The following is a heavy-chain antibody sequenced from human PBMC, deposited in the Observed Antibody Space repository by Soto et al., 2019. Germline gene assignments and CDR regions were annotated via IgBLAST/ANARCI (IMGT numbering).Heavy chain of an antibody. V-gene: IGHV4-4*07. CDR2: IWTSGST. CDR3: ARTVGAAYYFDF. Sequence: HVQLQESGPGLVKPSETLSLTCNVSGDSMSNYYWSWVRQPAGKGLEWIGRIWTSGSTNYNPSLKSRVTMSIDTSNKHYSLDLKSVTAADTAVYYCARTVGAAYYFDFWGQGVLVTVSS. J-gene: IGHJ4*02. CDR1: GDSMSNYY. D-gene: IGHD3-16*01.